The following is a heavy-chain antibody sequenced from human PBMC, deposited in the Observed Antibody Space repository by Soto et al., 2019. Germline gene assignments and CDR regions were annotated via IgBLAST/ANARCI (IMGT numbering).Heavy chain of an antibody. CDR1: GGSISSGGYY. J-gene: IGHJ4*02. D-gene: IGHD5-18*01. CDR2: ISYSGST. CDR3: ARHGYSHGPPDY. V-gene: IGHV4-30-4*01. Sequence: PSETLSLTCTVSGGSISSGGYYWSWIRQHPGTGLEWIGHISYSGSTYYNPSLKSRVTISVDTSRNQFSLMVNSVTAADTAVYYCARHGYSHGPPDYWGQGTLVTVSS.